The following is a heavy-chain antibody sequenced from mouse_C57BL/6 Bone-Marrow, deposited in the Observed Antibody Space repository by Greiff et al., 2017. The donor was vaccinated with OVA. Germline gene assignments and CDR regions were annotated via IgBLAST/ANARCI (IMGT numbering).Heavy chain of an antibody. J-gene: IGHJ4*01. CDR3: TRYYYGSSYERSAMDY. CDR2: IYPGNSDT. Sequence: VQLQQSGTVLARPGASVKMSCKTSGYTFTSYWMHWVKQRPGQGLEWIGAIYPGNSDTSYNQKFKGKAKLTAVTSASTAYMELSSLTNEDSAVYYCTRYYYGSSYERSAMDYWGQGTSVTVSS. V-gene: IGHV1-5*01. CDR1: GYTFTSYW. D-gene: IGHD1-1*01.